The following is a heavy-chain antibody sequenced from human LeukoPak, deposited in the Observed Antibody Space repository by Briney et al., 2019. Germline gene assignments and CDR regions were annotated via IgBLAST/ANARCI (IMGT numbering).Heavy chain of an antibody. J-gene: IGHJ4*02. D-gene: IGHD2-2*01. Sequence: SETLSLTCAVYGGSFSGYYWSWIRQPPGKGLEWTGEINHSGSTNYNPSLKSRVTISVDTSKNQFSLKLSSVTAADTAVYYCARHPPQPKGYCSSTSCPRRSRYFDYWGQGTLVTVSS. CDR2: INHSGST. V-gene: IGHV4-34*01. CDR3: ARHPPQPKGYCSSTSCPRRSRYFDY. CDR1: GGSFSGYY.